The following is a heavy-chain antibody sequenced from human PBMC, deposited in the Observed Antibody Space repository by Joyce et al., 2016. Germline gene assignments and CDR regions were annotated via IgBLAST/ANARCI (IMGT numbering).Heavy chain of an antibody. Sequence: QVQLVQSGAEVKKPGSSVKVSCTASGGPFSSNTISWVRQAPGQGLEWMGRIIPNVGIANYAQKFQGRVTITADKSTSTAYMELSSLRSEETAVYYCAREGRLSWYFDYWGQGTLVTVSS. D-gene: IGHD3-3*01. CDR2: IIPNVGIA. CDR1: GGPFSSNT. CDR3: AREGRLSWYFDY. V-gene: IGHV1-69*08. J-gene: IGHJ4*02.